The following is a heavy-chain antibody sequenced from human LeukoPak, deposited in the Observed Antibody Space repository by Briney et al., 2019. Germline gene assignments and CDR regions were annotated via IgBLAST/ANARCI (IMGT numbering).Heavy chain of an antibody. V-gene: IGHV3-72*01. D-gene: IGHD1-26*01. CDR2: IRNKSNSYTT. J-gene: IGHJ4*02. Sequence: PGGSLRLSCAASGFTFSDHYMDWVRQAPGKGLEWVGRIRNKSNSYTTEYAASVKGRFTISRDDSKNSLYLQMNSLKTEDTAVYYCASWEVVGAYFDYWGQGTLVTVSS. CDR3: ASWEVVGAYFDY. CDR1: GFTFSDHY.